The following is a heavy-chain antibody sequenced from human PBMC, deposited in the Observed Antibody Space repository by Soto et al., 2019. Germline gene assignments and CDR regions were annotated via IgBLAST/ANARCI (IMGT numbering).Heavy chain of an antibody. CDR2: INPNSGGT. J-gene: IGHJ5*02. CDR1: GYTFTGYY. V-gene: IGHV1-2*04. D-gene: IGHD6-13*01. CDR3: ARIAAAGDNWFDP. Sequence: ASVKVSCKASGYTFTGYYMHWVRQAPGQGLEWMGWINPNSGGTNYAQKFQGWVTMTRDTSISTAYMELSRLRSDDTAVYYCARIAAAGDNWFDPWGQGTLVTVSS.